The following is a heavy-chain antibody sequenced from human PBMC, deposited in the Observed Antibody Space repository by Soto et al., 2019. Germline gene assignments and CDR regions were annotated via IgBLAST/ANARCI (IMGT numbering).Heavy chain of an antibody. CDR1: GYSFTSYW. Sequence: EFLKMSCKGSGYSFTSYWLGWVRQIPGKGLEWMGIIYPGDSDTRYSPSFQGQVTISADKSISTAYLQWSSLKASDTAMYYCARHKGLAPYYYYGMDVWGQGTTVTVSS. V-gene: IGHV5-51*01. CDR3: ARHKGLAPYYYYGMDV. CDR2: IYPGDSDT. J-gene: IGHJ6*02.